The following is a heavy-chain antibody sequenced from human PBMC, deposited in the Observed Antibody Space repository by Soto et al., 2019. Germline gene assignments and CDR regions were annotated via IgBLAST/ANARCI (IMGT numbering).Heavy chain of an antibody. J-gene: IGHJ4*02. CDR1: GFTCSDYY. V-gene: IGHV3-11*01. CDR3: ARDVDADFRTDFDY. CDR2: ISGNGEII. Sequence: GGSLRLSWAASGFTCSDYYMHWIRRAPGKGLEWISYISGNGEIIQYAASARGRFTISRDNAENSVYLEMDSLRAEDTALYYCARDVDADFRTDFDYWGRGTLVTVSS. D-gene: IGHD4-17*01.